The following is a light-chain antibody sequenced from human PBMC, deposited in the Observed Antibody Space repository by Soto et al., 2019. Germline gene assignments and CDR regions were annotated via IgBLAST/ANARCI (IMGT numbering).Light chain of an antibody. Sequence: QSVLTQPPSVSAAPGQKVTISCSGSSSSIGNNFVSWYQQFPGTAPRLLIDDKNERPSGTPDRFSASKSGTSATLDITGLQTGDEADYYCGTWDSSLSGAVFGGGTKLTVL. CDR2: DKN. CDR1: SSSIGNNF. V-gene: IGLV1-51*01. J-gene: IGLJ2*01. CDR3: GTWDSSLSGAV.